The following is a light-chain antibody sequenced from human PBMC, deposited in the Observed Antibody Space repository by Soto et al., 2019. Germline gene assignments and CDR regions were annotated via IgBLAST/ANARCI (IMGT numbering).Light chain of an antibody. CDR1: SSDVGGYNS. V-gene: IGLV2-14*01. CDR2: DVT. CDR3: SSYASGGTYV. Sequence: QSVLTQPASVSGSPGQSIAISCTGTSSDVGGYNSVSWYQQHPGKAPKLMIYDVTNRPSGVSNRFSGSKSGNTASLTISGLQAEDEADYYCSSYASGGTYVFCTGTKVTVL. J-gene: IGLJ1*01.